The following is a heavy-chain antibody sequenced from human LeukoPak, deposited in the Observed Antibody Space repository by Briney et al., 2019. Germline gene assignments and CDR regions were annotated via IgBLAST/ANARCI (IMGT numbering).Heavy chain of an antibody. D-gene: IGHD2-2*01. V-gene: IGHV4-4*07. J-gene: IGHJ5*02. CDR3: ARERCSTSCYAYNWFDP. CDR2: IYTSGNT. CDR1: GGSISSSY. Sequence: SETLSLTCTVSGGSISSSYWSWIRQPAGKGLEWIGRIYTSGNTNYNPSLKSRVTMSVDTSKNQFSLELSSVTAADTAVYYCARERCSTSCYAYNWFDPWGQGTLVTVSS.